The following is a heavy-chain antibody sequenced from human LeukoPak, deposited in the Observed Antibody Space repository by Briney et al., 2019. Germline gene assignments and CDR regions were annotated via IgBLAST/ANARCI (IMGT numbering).Heavy chain of an antibody. CDR2: ISSSSSTI. D-gene: IGHD3-3*01. CDR1: GFTFSSYS. J-gene: IGHJ6*02. Sequence: GGSLRLSCAASGFTFSSYSMNWVRQAPGKGLEWVSYISSSSSTIYYADSVKGRFTISRDNAKNSLYLQMNSLRDEDTAAYYCARINAGEYYDFWSGHYTKPYYYYGMDVWGQGTTVTVSS. CDR3: ARINAGEYYDFWSGHYTKPYYYYGMDV. V-gene: IGHV3-48*02.